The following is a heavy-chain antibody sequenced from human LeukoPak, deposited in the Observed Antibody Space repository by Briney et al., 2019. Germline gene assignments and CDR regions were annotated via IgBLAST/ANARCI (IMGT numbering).Heavy chain of an antibody. V-gene: IGHV4-39*07. J-gene: IGHJ4*02. D-gene: IGHD3-16*02. CDR3: ASERLMITFGGVIVTSMDFDY. Sequence: SETLSLTCTVSGGSISSSSYYWGWIRQPPGKGLEWIGSIYYSGSPYYNPSLKSRVTISVDTSKNQFSLKLSSVTAADTAVYYCASERLMITFGGVIVTSMDFDYWGQGTLVTVSS. CDR1: GGSISSSSYY. CDR2: IYYSGSP.